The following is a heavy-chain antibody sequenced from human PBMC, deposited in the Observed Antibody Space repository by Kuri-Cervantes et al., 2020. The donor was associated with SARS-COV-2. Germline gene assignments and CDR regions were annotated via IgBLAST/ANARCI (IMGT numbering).Heavy chain of an antibody. J-gene: IGHJ1*01. CDR3: ARGVVGAIHPEYFQH. D-gene: IGHD1-26*01. V-gene: IGHV1-18*01. Sequence: ASVKVSCKASGYTFTSHGISWVRQAPGQGLEWMGWISAYNGNTNYAQKHQGRVTMTTDTSTSTAYMELRSLRSDDTAVYYCARGVVGAIHPEYFQHWGQGTLVTVSS. CDR2: ISAYNGNT. CDR1: GYTFTSHG.